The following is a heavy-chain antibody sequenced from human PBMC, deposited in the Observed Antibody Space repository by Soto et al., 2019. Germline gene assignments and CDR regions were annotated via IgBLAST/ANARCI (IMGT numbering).Heavy chain of an antibody. J-gene: IGHJ4*02. CDR2: VSYTGAT. Sequence: PSETLSLTCTVSGASIGSGASYWSWTRQHPGKGLEWIGYVSYTGATYYNPSLQSRLTISVDPSKNQFSLRLGSVTAADTAIYYGAKEGEEAPDLLDYCAKGIWVTVPS. V-gene: IGHV4-31*03. CDR3: AKEGEEAPDLLDY. D-gene: IGHD2-21*01. CDR1: GASIGSGASY.